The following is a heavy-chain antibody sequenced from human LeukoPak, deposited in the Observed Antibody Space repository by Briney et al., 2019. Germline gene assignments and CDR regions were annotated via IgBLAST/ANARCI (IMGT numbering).Heavy chain of an antibody. V-gene: IGHV3-23*01. CDR1: GFTFSSYA. CDR3: ARTSAAAAGTSPFDY. Sequence: PGGSLRLSCAASGFTFSSYAMSWVRQAPGKGLEWVSAISGSGGSTYYADSVKGRFTISRDNSKNTLYLQMNSLRAEDTAVYYCARTSAAAAGTSPFDYWGQGTLVTVSS. D-gene: IGHD6-13*01. J-gene: IGHJ4*02. CDR2: ISGSGGST.